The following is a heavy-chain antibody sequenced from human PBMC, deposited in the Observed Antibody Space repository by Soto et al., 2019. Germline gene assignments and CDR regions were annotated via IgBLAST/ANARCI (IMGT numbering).Heavy chain of an antibody. CDR1: GFTFNSYA. CDR2: MSGSGGRT. CDR3: AKQSETSTFDY. V-gene: IGHV3-23*01. D-gene: IGHD3-3*01. J-gene: IGHJ4*02. Sequence: GGSLRLSCTASGFTFNSYAMHWVRQAPGKGLEWVSSMSGSGGRTSYADSVKGRFTISRDTSKNTVYLQMNSLGAEDTAVYHCAKQSETSTFDYWGPGTLVTVSS.